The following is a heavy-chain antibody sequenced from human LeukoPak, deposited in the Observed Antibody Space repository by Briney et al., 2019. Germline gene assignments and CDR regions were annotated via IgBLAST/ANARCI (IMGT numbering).Heavy chain of an antibody. J-gene: IGHJ4*02. V-gene: IGHV7-4-1*02. CDR3: ARGDYDSSGYYDY. CDR1: GYTFSRNA. CDR2: INTKTGTP. D-gene: IGHD3-22*01. Sequence: GASVKVSCKASGYTFSRNAINWVRQAPGQGLEWMGWINTKTGTPTYAQGFTGRFVFSLDTSVSTAYLQISSLKAEDTAVYYCARGDYDSSGYYDYWGQGTLLTVSS.